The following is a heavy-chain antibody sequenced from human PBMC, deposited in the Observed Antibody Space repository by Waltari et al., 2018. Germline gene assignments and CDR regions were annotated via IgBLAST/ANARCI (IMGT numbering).Heavy chain of an antibody. V-gene: IGHV3-7*01. CDR3: TKGGHVDF. D-gene: IGHD3-10*01. J-gene: IGHJ4*02. CDR1: GFPFSTYW. CDR2: IKPDGSET. Sequence: EVQLVESGGGLVQPGGSLRLSCVASGFPFSTYWMTWVRRAPGKGLEWVGNIKPDGSETYYVESVKGRFTISKDNAKNSLYLQMNNLRAEDTAVYYCTKGGHVDFCGPGSLVTVSS.